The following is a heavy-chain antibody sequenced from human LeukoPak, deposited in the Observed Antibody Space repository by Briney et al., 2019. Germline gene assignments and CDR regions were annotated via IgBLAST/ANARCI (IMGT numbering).Heavy chain of an antibody. CDR1: GGSISSGSYY. Sequence: SQTLSLTCTVSGGSISSGSYYWDWIRQPPGKGLEWIGSIYYRGSTYHNPALKSRVTIPVDTSKNQFSLKLSSVTAADTAVYYCARQGYYGSGYIDYWGQGTLVTVSS. V-gene: IGHV4-39*01. D-gene: IGHD3-10*01. CDR2: IYYRGST. J-gene: IGHJ4*02. CDR3: ARQGYYGSGYIDY.